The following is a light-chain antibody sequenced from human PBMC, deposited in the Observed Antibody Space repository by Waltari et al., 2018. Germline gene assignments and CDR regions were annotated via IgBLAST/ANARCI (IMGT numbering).Light chain of an antibody. CDR1: AGAATSGNY. CDR2: STT. V-gene: IGLV7-43*01. Sequence: QTVVTQEPSLTVSPGGAVTPTCASSAGAATSGNYPNWIQQKPGQVPRSLIHSTTNRHSWTPARFSGSLLGGKAALTLSGVQPEDEAEYYCLLYDGSDQVFGGGTKLTVL. J-gene: IGLJ3*02. CDR3: LLYDGSDQV.